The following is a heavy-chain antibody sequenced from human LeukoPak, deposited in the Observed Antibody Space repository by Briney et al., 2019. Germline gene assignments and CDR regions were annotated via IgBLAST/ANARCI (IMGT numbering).Heavy chain of an antibody. CDR1: GGSISRYY. J-gene: IGHJ4*02. V-gene: IGHV4-59*01. Sequence: PSETLSLTCTVSGGSISRYYWSWIRQPPGKGLEWIGYIYYSGSTNYNPSLKSRVTISVDTSKNQFSLKLSSVTAADTAVYYCARTYGDYVYFDYWGQGTLVTVSS. D-gene: IGHD4-17*01. CDR2: IYYSGST. CDR3: ARTYGDYVYFDY.